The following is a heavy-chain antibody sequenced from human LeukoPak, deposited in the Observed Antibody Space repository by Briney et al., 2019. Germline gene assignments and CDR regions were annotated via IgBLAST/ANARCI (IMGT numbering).Heavy chain of an antibody. Sequence: SSETLSLTCTVSGGAISSYYWSWIRQPPGKGLEWIAYISDIGSINYNPSLKSRVTISLDTSKNQFSLKLSSVTAADTAVYYCAGHHPRNTVDFWGQGTLVTVSS. CDR3: AGHHPRNTVDF. V-gene: IGHV4-59*08. CDR2: ISDIGSI. D-gene: IGHD2/OR15-2a*01. J-gene: IGHJ4*02. CDR1: GGAISSYY.